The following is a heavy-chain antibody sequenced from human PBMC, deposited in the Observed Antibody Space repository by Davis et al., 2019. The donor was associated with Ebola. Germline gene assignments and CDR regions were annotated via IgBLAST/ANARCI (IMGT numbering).Heavy chain of an antibody. Sequence: GGSLRLSCAASGFTFSSYAMSWVRQAPGKGLEWVSAVSGSGGNTYYADSAKGRFTISRDNSKNTLYLQMNSLRAEDTAVYYCAKRRGSSGYYSDFDYWGQGTLVTVSS. CDR3: AKRRGSSGYYSDFDY. CDR1: GFTFSSYA. V-gene: IGHV3-23*01. J-gene: IGHJ4*02. CDR2: VSGSGGNT. D-gene: IGHD3-22*01.